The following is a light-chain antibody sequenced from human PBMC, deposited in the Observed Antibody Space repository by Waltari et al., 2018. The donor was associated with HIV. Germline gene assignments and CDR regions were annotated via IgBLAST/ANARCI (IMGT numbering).Light chain of an antibody. V-gene: IGKV3-15*01. CDR3: QHYNNWPLA. J-gene: IGKJ1*01. Sequence: ERVMTQSPVTLSVSPGERATLSCRASQPVNHNLAWYQQKPGQAPRLLIYDASTRATGIPARFSGSGSGTEFTLTISSLQSEDFAVYYCQHYNNWPLAFGQGTKVEIK. CDR1: QPVNHN. CDR2: DAS.